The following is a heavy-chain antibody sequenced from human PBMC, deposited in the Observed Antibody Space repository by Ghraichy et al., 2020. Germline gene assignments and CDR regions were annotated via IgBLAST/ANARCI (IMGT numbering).Heavy chain of an antibody. D-gene: IGHD3-22*01. CDR3: AKAGPRAYDSSGYYYRLGWYFDL. Sequence: GGSLRLSCAASGFTFDDYAMHWVRQAPGKGLEWVSLISGDGGSTYYADSVKGRFTISRDNSKNSLYLQMNSLRTEDTALYYCAKAGPRAYDSSGYYYRLGWYFDLWGRGTLVTVSS. V-gene: IGHV3-43*02. CDR2: ISGDGGST. CDR1: GFTFDDYA. J-gene: IGHJ2*01.